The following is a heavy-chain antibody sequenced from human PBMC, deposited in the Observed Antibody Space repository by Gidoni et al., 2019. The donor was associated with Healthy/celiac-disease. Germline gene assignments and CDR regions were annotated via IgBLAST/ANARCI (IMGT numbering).Heavy chain of an antibody. CDR3: ARDSYYDILTGYYNGNWFDP. V-gene: IGHV3-11*01. CDR1: GFPFSAYY. Sequence: QVQLVESGGGLVKPGGSLRLSCAASGFPFSAYYMSWIRQAPGKGLEWVSYISSSGSTIYYADSVKGRFTISRDNAKNSLYLQMNSLRAEDTAVYYCARDSYYDILTGYYNGNWFDPWGQGTLVTVSS. J-gene: IGHJ5*02. D-gene: IGHD3-9*01. CDR2: ISSSGSTI.